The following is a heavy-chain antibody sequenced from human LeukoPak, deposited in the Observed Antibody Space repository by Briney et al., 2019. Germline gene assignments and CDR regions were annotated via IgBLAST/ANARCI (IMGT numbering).Heavy chain of an antibody. D-gene: IGHD3-16*01. CDR1: GFTFSSYA. CDR3: VKGDVYTSSGLDY. J-gene: IGHJ4*02. Sequence: GGSLRLSCAASGFTFSSYAMSWIRQAPGKGLEWVSAIRGSGGSTYYADSVKGRFTISRDNSKNTLYLQMSSLRPEDTAVYSCVKGDVYTSSGLDYWGQGTLVSVSS. CDR2: IRGSGGST. V-gene: IGHV3-23*01.